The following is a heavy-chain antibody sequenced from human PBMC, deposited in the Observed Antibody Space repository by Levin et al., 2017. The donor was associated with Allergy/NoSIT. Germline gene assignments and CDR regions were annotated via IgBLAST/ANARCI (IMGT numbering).Heavy chain of an antibody. Sequence: GGSLRLSCGASGFRFSDYAMTWVRQTPGKGLEWVSGISSSDGSTYYADSVRGRFTISRDNSKNILYLQMNSLSDEDTSVCSCAKCRYNSYFGGPFCPWGQGTLVTVSS. D-gene: IGHD1-26*01. J-gene: IGHJ5*02. CDR1: GFRFSDYA. CDR3: AKCRYNSYFGGPFCP. V-gene: IGHV3-23*01. CDR2: ISSSDGST.